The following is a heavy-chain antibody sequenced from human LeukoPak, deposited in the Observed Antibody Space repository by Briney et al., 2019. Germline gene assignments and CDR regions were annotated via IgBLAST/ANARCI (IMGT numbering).Heavy chain of an antibody. CDR3: AKENFYYFDY. J-gene: IGHJ4*02. CDR1: GFTFSNHG. Sequence: GGSLRLSCAASGFTFSNHGMNWVRQAPGKGLEWVSGIIPSGHTTYYADSVRGRFTISRDNSRNTLYLQMNSLRAEDTAVYYCAKENFYYFDYWGLGTLVIVSS. D-gene: IGHD2/OR15-2a*01. CDR2: IIPSGHTT. V-gene: IGHV3-23*01.